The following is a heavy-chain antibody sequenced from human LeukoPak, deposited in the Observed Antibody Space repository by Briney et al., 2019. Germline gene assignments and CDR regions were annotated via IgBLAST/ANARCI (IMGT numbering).Heavy chain of an antibody. Sequence: GESLKISRKSSGYSFNSYWNGLVRPMPGKGPGWVGIIYPGDSDTRYSRFFQGQITISADKSISTAYLQWSSLKASDTAMYYCARPHGSGSYSFDYWGQGNLVTVSS. V-gene: IGHV5-51*01. CDR1: GYSFNSYW. CDR3: ARPHGSGSYSFDY. J-gene: IGHJ4*02. D-gene: IGHD3-10*01. CDR2: IYPGDSDT.